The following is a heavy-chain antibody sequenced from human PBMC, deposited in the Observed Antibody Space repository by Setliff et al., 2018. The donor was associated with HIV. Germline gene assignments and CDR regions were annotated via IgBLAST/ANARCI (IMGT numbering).Heavy chain of an antibody. V-gene: IGHV4-39*01. J-gene: IGHJ4*02. Sequence: NPSETLSLTCSVSGGSISSSANYWGWIRQSPGKGLEWLGSIYHSGSTYYNPSLKSRVTISVDTSKNQFSLRLRSVTAADTAAYFCATHDGYSHFDYWGQGALVTVSS. CDR2: IYHSGST. D-gene: IGHD2-15*01. CDR1: GGSISSSANY. CDR3: ATHDGYSHFDY.